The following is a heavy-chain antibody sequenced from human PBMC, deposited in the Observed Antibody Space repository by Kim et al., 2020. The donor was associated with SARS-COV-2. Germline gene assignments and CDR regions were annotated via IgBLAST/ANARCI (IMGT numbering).Heavy chain of an antibody. D-gene: IGHD5-12*01. V-gene: IGHV3-23*01. CDR3: AKMEVMDGYNYFYYYGMDG. CDR1: GFTFDNYA. CDR2: VSGVGVNK. J-gene: IGHJ6*02. Sequence: GGSLRPSCVGSGFTFDNYAMSWVRQAPGKGLERVSVVSGVGVNKFYADSVRGRFNISRDNSKNILYLQMNSLRDEDTAPYYCAKMEVMDGYNYFYYYGMDGWGQGATVTASS.